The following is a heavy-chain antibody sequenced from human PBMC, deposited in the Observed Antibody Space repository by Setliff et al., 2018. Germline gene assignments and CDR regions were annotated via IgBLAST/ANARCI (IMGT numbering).Heavy chain of an antibody. D-gene: IGHD6-6*01. V-gene: IGHV3-72*01. J-gene: IGHJ4*02. CDR1: GFTFSDHY. Sequence: GGSLRLSCEASGFTFSDHYMDWVRQAPGKGLEWIGRTRNRANSYITDYAASVKGRFIISRDDSTLYLQMNSLRAEDTAVYYCARDPQQLVIRYYFDYWGQGTLVTVSS. CDR3: ARDPQQLVIRYYFDY. CDR2: TRNRANSYIT.